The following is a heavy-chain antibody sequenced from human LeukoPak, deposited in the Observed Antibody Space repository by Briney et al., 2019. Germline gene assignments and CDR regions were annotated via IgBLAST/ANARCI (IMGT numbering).Heavy chain of an antibody. CDR2: IIPIFGTA. D-gene: IGHD3-3*01. CDR3: AREEFEWPPRWVFDY. Sequence: ASVKVSCKASGGTCSSYAISWVRQAPGQGLEWMGGIIPIFGTANYAQKFQGRVTITADESTSTAYMELSSLRSEDTAVYYCAREEFEWPPRWVFDYWGQGTLVTVSS. CDR1: GGTCSSYA. J-gene: IGHJ4*02. V-gene: IGHV1-69*13.